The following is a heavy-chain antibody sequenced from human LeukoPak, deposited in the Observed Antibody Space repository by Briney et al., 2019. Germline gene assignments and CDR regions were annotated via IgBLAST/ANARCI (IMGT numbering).Heavy chain of an antibody. D-gene: IGHD3-16*01. V-gene: IGHV1-69*01. CDR1: GGTFSSYA. J-gene: IGHJ3*02. CDR2: IIPIFGTA. Sequence: SVKVSCKASGGTFSSYAISWVRQAPGQGLEWMGGIIPIFGTANYAQKFQGRVTITADESTSTAYMELSSLRSEDTAVYYCARVHNGWGDAFDIWGQGIMVTVSS. CDR3: ARVHNGWGDAFDI.